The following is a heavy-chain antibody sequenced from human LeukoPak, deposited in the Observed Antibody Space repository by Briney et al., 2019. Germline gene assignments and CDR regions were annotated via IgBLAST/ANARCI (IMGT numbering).Heavy chain of an antibody. CDR1: GGTFSSYA. Sequence: GSSVKVSCKASGGTFSSYAISWVRQAPGQGLEWMGWINPNSGGTNYAQKFQGRVTMTRDTSISTAYMELSRLRSDDTAVYYCATWPLVVPAANDDYWGQGTLVTVSS. J-gene: IGHJ4*02. CDR2: INPNSGGT. D-gene: IGHD2-2*01. CDR3: ATWPLVVPAANDDY. V-gene: IGHV1-2*02.